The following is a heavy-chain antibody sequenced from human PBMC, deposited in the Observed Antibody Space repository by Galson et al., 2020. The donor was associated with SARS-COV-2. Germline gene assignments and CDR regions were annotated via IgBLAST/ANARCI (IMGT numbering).Heavy chain of an antibody. CDR3: ARRMENWSDNTGDAFDI. J-gene: IGHJ3*02. CDR1: VGSFSGHY. V-gene: IGHV4-34*01. Sequence: PSETLSLTCAVYVGSFSGHYWSWIRQPPGKGLEWIGEISLSGITNNNPVLKSRLTMSVDKSKNQFSLRLSSVTAADTAVYYCARRMENWSDNTGDAFDIWGHGTMVSV. CDR2: ISLSGIT. D-gene: IGHD1-1*01.